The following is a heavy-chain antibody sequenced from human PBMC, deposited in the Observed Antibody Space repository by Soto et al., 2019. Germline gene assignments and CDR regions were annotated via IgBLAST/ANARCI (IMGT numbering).Heavy chain of an antibody. CDR1: GGTISSYY. D-gene: IGHD2-15*01. J-gene: IGHJ3*02. V-gene: IGHV4-59*08. CDR3: ARRKGAVAAYAFDI. CDR2: IYYSGTT. Sequence: PSETMSLTCTVSGGTISSYYCSWIRQHPGKKQERIGYIYYSGTTNYNPSLKSRVTISVDPSKNQFSLKLSSVTAADTVVYYCARRKGAVAAYAFDIWGQGTMVTVS.